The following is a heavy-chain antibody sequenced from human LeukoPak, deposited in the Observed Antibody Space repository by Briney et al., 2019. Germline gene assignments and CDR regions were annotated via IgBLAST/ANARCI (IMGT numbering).Heavy chain of an antibody. D-gene: IGHD5-24*01. V-gene: IGHV1-18*01. CDR2: ISAYNGNT. Sequence: EASVKVSCKASGYTFTSYGISWVRQAPGQGLEWMGWISAYNGNTNYAQKLQGRVTMTTDTSTSTAYMELRSLRSDDTAVYYCARGRRDGYNRRAFDIWGQGTMVTVSS. J-gene: IGHJ3*02. CDR3: ARGRRDGYNRRAFDI. CDR1: GYTFTSYG.